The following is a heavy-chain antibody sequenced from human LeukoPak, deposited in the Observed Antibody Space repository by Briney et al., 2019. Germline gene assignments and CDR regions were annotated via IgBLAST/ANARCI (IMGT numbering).Heavy chain of an antibody. CDR2: IKQDGSEK. CDR3: AKSGIAARRPYGMDV. Sequence: GGSLRLSCAASGFTFDKYWMSWVRQAPGKGLEWVANIKQDGSEKYYVDSVKGRFTISRDNSKNTLYLQMNSLRAEDTAVYYCAKSGIAARRPYGMDVWGQGTTVTVSS. V-gene: IGHV3-7*01. CDR1: GFTFDKYW. D-gene: IGHD6-6*01. J-gene: IGHJ6*02.